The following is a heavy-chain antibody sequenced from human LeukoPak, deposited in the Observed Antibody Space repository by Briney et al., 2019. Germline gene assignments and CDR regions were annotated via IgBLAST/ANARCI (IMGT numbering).Heavy chain of an antibody. CDR3: ARGQNDVLRFVEWLPGVYYYYGMDV. CDR2: MNPNRGNT. V-gene: IGHV1-8*01. CDR1: GYTFTSYD. D-gene: IGHD3-3*01. Sequence: ASVSVSCKASGYTFTSYDINWVRQATGQGLEWMGWMNPNRGNTGYAQKCQGRVTMTRNTSISTAYMELSSLRSEDAAVYYCARGQNDVLRFVEWLPGVYYYYGMDVWGQGTTVTVSS. J-gene: IGHJ6*02.